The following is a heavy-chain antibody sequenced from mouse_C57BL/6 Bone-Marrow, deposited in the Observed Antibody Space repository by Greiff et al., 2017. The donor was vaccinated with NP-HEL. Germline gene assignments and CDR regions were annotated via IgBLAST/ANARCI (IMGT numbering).Heavy chain of an antibody. V-gene: IGHV14-3*01. CDR1: GFNIKNTY. CDR3: ASPSYYYGSTYWYFDV. J-gene: IGHJ1*03. CDR2: IDPANGNT. D-gene: IGHD1-1*01. Sequence: VQLQQSVAELVRPGASVKLSCTASGFNIKNTYMHWVKQRPEQGLEWIGRIDPANGNTKYAPKFQGKATITADTSSNTAYLQLSSLTSEDTAIYYCASPSYYYGSTYWYFDVWGTGTKVTVSS.